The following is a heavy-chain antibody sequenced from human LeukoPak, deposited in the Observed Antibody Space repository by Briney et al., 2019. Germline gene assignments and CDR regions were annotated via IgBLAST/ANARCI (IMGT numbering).Heavy chain of an antibody. J-gene: IGHJ4*02. Sequence: PGGSLRLSCAASGFTFSNYAMSWVRQAPGKGLEWVSGISGSSGDTYYADSVKGRFSISRDNSKSTLYLQMNSLRAEDTAVYYCAKDYDFWSGYVDYWGQGTLVTVSS. D-gene: IGHD3-3*01. V-gene: IGHV3-23*01. CDR1: GFTFSNYA. CDR2: ISGSSGDT. CDR3: AKDYDFWSGYVDY.